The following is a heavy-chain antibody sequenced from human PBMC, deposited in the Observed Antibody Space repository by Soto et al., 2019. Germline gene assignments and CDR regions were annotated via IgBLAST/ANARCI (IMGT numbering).Heavy chain of an antibody. Sequence: SETLSLTCTVSGGSVSSGSYYWSWIRQPPGKGLEWIGYIYYSGSTNYNPSLKSRVTISVDTSKNQFSLKLSSVTAADTAVYYCARAHSYGYLVYYGMDVWGQGTTVTVPS. D-gene: IGHD5-18*01. J-gene: IGHJ6*02. CDR1: GGSVSSGSYY. V-gene: IGHV4-61*01. CDR3: ARAHSYGYLVYYGMDV. CDR2: IYYSGST.